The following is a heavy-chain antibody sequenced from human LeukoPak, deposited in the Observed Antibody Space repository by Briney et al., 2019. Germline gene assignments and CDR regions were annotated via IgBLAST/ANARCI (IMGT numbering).Heavy chain of an antibody. J-gene: IGHJ4*02. Sequence: PSQTLSLTCTVSGGSISSGGYYWSWIRQHPGKGLEWIGYIYYSGSTYYNPSLKSRVTISVDTSKNQFSLKLSSVTAADTAVYYCARDQGGSSWHVDYWGQGTLVTVSS. V-gene: IGHV4-31*03. CDR1: GGSISSGGYY. CDR2: IYYSGST. CDR3: ARDQGGSSWHVDY. D-gene: IGHD6-13*01.